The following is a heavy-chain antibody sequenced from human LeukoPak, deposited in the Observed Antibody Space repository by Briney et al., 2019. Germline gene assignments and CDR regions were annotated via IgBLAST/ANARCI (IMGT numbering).Heavy chain of an antibody. D-gene: IGHD6-6*01. CDR3: ARGRSSSSGPVFDY. CDR2: ISYDGSNT. CDR1: GFTFSSFS. J-gene: IGHJ4*02. Sequence: GGSLRLSCAASGFTFSSFSIHWVRQPPGKGLEWVALISYDGSNTYYADSVEGRFTISRDNSKNTLYLQMSSLRAEDTAVYYCARGRSSSSGPVFDYWGQGTLVTVSS. V-gene: IGHV3-30*04.